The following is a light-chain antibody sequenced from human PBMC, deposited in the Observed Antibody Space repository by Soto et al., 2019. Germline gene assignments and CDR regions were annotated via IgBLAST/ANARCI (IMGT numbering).Light chain of an antibody. V-gene: IGLV6-57*01. J-gene: IGLJ2*01. CDR2: KDN. CDR3: QSYDSSIVL. Sequence: NFMLTQPHSVSESPGKTVTISCTRSSGSIATNYVQWYQQRPGSSPTTVIYKDNQRPSGVPDRFSGSIDSSSNSASLTISGLKTEDEADYYCQSYDSSIVLFGGGTKLTVL. CDR1: SGSIATNY.